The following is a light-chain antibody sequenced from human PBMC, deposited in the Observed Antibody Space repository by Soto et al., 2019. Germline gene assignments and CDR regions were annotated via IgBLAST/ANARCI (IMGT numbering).Light chain of an antibody. CDR3: SSYAGGNNVV. CDR2: EVS. Sequence: QSALTQPPSASGSPGQSVTISCTGTSSDVGGYNYVSWYQQHPAKAPKLIIYEVSKRPAGAPDRFSGSKSGNTASLPVSGLQAEDEGDYYCSSYAGGNNVVFGGGTKLTVL. CDR1: SSDVGGYNY. V-gene: IGLV2-8*01. J-gene: IGLJ2*01.